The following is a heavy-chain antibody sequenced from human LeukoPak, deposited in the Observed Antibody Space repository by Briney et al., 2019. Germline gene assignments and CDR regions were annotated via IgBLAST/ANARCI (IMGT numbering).Heavy chain of an antibody. CDR1: GGSISSGGYY. V-gene: IGHV4-31*03. J-gene: IGHJ4*02. CDR2: IYYSGSA. D-gene: IGHD6-6*01. CDR3: AGSIAARVVLDY. Sequence: SQTLSLTCTVSGGSISSGGYYWSWIRQHPGKGLEWIGYIYYSGSAYYNPSLKSRVTISVDTSKNQFSLKLSSVTAADTAVYYCAGSIAARVVLDYWGQGTLVTVSS.